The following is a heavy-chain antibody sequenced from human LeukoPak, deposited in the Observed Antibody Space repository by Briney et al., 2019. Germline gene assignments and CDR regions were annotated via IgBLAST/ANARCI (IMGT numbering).Heavy chain of an antibody. D-gene: IGHD2-2*01. CDR2: INWNGGRT. Sequence: PGGSLRLSCAASGFTFDDYGMSWVRQAPGKGLEWVSGINWNGGRTGYADSVKGRFTISRDNAKNSLYLQMNSLRAEDTALYHCARSGTFRLVVPAADAFDIWGQGTMVTVSS. V-gene: IGHV3-20*01. CDR3: ARSGTFRLVVPAADAFDI. J-gene: IGHJ3*02. CDR1: GFTFDDYG.